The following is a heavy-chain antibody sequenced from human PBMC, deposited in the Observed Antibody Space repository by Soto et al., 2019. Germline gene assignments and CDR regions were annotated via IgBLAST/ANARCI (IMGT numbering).Heavy chain of an antibody. D-gene: IGHD3-22*01. Sequence: EVQLLESGGGLVQPGGSLRLSCTASGFTFSSYGMSWVRQAPGKGLEWVSSISDDGTSTYYVDSVKGRCTISRDNSKNTLSLQMNSLRTEDTAVYYCAKDITFDSSAYNYWGQGILVTVSS. J-gene: IGHJ4*02. CDR1: GFTFSSYG. CDR3: AKDITFDSSAYNY. CDR2: ISDDGTST. V-gene: IGHV3-23*01.